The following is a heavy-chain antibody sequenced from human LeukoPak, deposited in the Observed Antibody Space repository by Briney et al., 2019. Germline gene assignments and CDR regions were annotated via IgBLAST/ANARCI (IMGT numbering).Heavy chain of an antibody. CDR2: IYTSGST. J-gene: IGHJ5*02. V-gene: IGHV4-4*07. CDR1: GRSISSYY. CDR3: AGDGDRRPAAMIYWFDP. Sequence: SETLSLTCTVSGRSISSYYWSWIRQPAGKGLEWIGRIYTSGSTNYNPSLKSRVTMSVDTSKNQFSLKLSSVTAADTAVYYCAGDGDRRPAAMIYWFDPWGQGTLVTVSS. D-gene: IGHD2-2*01.